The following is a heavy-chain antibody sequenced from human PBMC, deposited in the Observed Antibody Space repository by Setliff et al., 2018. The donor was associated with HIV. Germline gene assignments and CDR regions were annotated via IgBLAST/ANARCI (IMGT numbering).Heavy chain of an antibody. CDR1: GGSISTSNYY. CDR3: ARHFGWLPREIDY. J-gene: IGHJ4*02. Sequence: PSETLSLTCILXGGSISTSNYYWGWIRQPPGKGLEWIGSIYYSGSTYYTPSLKSRVTISVDTSKNQFSLKLSSVTAADTAVYYCARHFGWLPREIDYWGQGTLVTVSS. V-gene: IGHV4-39*01. D-gene: IGHD5-12*01. CDR2: IYYSGST.